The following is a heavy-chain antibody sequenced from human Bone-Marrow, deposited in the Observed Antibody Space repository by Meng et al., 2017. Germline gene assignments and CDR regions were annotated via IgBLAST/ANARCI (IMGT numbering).Heavy chain of an antibody. CDR2: SNWNGVTT. Sequence: GESLKISCTASGFTIDNYAMSWVRQPPGKGLEWVSGSNWNGVTTSYVDSVKGRFTISRDDTKNSLYLQMSSLRAEDTAFYYCAREGCSGGKCDSGADYWGQGTQVTVSS. CDR1: GFTIDNYA. V-gene: IGHV3-20*04. J-gene: IGHJ4*01. CDR3: AREGCSGGKCDSGADY. D-gene: IGHD2-15*01.